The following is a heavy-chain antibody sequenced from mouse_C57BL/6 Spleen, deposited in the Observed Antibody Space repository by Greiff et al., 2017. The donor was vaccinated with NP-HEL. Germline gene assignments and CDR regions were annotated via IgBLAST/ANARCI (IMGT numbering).Heavy chain of an antibody. CDR3: ARFRDHFDY. J-gene: IGHJ2*01. CDR1: GYTFTDYN. D-gene: IGHD3-2*02. CDR2: INPNNGGT. V-gene: IGHV1-18*01. Sequence: EVKLMESGPELVKPGASVKIPCKASGYTFTDYNMDWVKQSHGKSLEWIGDINPNNGGTIYNQKFKGKATLTVDKSSSTAYMELRSLTSEDTAVYYCARFRDHFDYWGQGTTLTVSS.